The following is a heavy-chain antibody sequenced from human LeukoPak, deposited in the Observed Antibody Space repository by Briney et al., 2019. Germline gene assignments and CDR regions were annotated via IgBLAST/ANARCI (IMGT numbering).Heavy chain of an antibody. CDR2: IFYSGST. V-gene: IGHV4-39*07. CDR3: AREAYYYDSSGYNNYYFDY. CDR1: GGSISTSNYY. Sequence: SETLSLTCTVSGGSISTSNYYWGWIRQPPGKGLEWIGNIFYSGSTYYNPSLKSRVTISVDTSKNQFSLKLSSVTAADTAVYYCAREAYYYDSSGYNNYYFDYWGQGTLVTVSS. J-gene: IGHJ4*02. D-gene: IGHD3-22*01.